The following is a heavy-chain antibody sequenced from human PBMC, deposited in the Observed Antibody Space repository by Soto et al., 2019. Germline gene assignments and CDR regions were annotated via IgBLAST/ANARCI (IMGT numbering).Heavy chain of an antibody. J-gene: IGHJ4*02. CDR1: GYTFTSYG. CDR2: ISAYNGNT. D-gene: IGHD6-19*01. V-gene: IGHV1-18*04. CDR3: ARDLRVSSSGWYPRY. Sequence: ASVKVSCKASGYTFTSYGISWVRQAPGQGLEWMGWISAYNGNTDYAQKLQGRVTMTTDTSTSTAYMELRSLRSDDTAGYYCARDLRVSSSGWYPRYWGQGTLVTVSS.